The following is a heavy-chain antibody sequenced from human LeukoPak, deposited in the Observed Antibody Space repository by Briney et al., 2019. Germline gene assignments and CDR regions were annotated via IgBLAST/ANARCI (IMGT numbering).Heavy chain of an antibody. J-gene: IGHJ4*02. V-gene: IGHV1-2*02. Sequence: ASVKVSCKASGYTFTGYLMHWVRQAPGQGLEWMGWINPNSGGTNYAQKFQGRVTMTRDTSISTAYMELSRLRSDDTAVYYCARLPVVPAAMIQDYWGQGTLVTVSS. CDR3: ARLPVVPAAMIQDY. D-gene: IGHD2-2*01. CDR1: GYTFTGYL. CDR2: INPNSGGT.